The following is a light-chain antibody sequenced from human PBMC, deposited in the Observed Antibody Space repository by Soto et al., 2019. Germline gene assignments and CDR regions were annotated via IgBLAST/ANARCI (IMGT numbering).Light chain of an antibody. Sequence: DIQLTQSPSFLSASVGDRVTISCRASQGISDYLAWYQQKPGKAPKLLIYGASTLQSGVPSRFSGSASGTAFTLTISSLQPEDFETYFCQQFNAYPLTFGGGTKLEIK. CDR1: QGISDY. CDR2: GAS. J-gene: IGKJ4*01. V-gene: IGKV1-9*01. CDR3: QQFNAYPLT.